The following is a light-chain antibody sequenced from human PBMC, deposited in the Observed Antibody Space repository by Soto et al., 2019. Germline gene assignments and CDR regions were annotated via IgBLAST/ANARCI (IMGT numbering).Light chain of an antibody. Sequence: DIQMTQSPSSLSASVGDRVTITCRASQSVSAFLNWYRHKPGKAPELLIFSASSLQPGVPSRFSGRGSGTAFTLTNTSLQPEDFATYYCQQTYSAPGTFGQGTKVEIK. CDR2: SAS. CDR3: QQTYSAPGT. CDR1: QSVSAF. V-gene: IGKV1-39*01. J-gene: IGKJ1*01.